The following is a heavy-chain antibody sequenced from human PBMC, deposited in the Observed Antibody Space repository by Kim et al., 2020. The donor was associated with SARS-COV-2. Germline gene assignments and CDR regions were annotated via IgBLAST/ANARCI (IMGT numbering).Heavy chain of an antibody. D-gene: IGHD6-19*01. J-gene: IGHJ4*02. CDR1: GGSISSGGYY. Sequence: SETLSLTCTVSGGSISSGGYYWSWIRQHPGKGLEWIGYIYYSGSTYYNPSLKSRVTISVDTSKNQFSLKLSSVTAADTAVYYCARERSALGAVAEVYFDYWGQGTLVTVSS. CDR3: ARERSALGAVAEVYFDY. CDR2: IYYSGST. V-gene: IGHV4-31*03.